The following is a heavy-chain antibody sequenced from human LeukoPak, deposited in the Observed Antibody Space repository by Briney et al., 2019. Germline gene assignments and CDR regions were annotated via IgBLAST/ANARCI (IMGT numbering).Heavy chain of an antibody. CDR3: ARDPGGD. J-gene: IGHJ4*02. V-gene: IGHV1-2*02. CDR1: GYTFTDYY. D-gene: IGHD2-8*02. Sequence: VSVNVSCKASGYTFTDYYMHWVRQTPGQGLECMGWINPNSGDTNYAQNFQGRVTMTRDTSISTAYMELSRLRADVTAVYYCARDPGGDWGQGTLVTVSS. CDR2: INPNSGDT.